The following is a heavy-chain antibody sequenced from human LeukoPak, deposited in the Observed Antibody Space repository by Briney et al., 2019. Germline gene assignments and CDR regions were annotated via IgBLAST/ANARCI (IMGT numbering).Heavy chain of an antibody. CDR2: ISGSGGST. CDR1: GFTFSNYA. D-gene: IGHD6-13*01. V-gene: IGHV3-23*01. J-gene: IGHJ5*02. CDR3: AKAQSSSWYRNWFDP. Sequence: GGSLRLSCAASGFTFSNYAMSWVRQAPGKGLEWVSAISGSGGSTYYADSVKGRFTISRDNSKNTLYLQMNSLRAEDTAVYYCAKAQSSSWYRNWFDPWGQGTLVTVSS.